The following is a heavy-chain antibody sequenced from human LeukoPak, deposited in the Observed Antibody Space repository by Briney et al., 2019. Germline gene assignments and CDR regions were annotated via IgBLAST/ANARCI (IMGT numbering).Heavy chain of an antibody. J-gene: IGHJ3*02. CDR3: ARDLSGISSATDAFDM. CDR1: GYTFTAYY. Sequence: ASVKVSRKASGYTFTAYYIHWVRQAPGQGLEWMGRINPNSGGTSSAQKFQGRVTMTRDTSVSTACMELNGLKSDDTAVYYCARDLSGISSATDAFDMWGQGTMVTVSS. D-gene: IGHD1-14*01. V-gene: IGHV1-2*06. CDR2: INPNSGGT.